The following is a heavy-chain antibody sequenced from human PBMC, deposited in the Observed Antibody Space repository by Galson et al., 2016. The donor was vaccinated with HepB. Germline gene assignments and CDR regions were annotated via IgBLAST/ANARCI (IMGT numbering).Heavy chain of an antibody. D-gene: IGHD3-3*01. CDR1: GFPYRNYA. CDR3: VKIFDFLNGWIDH. V-gene: IGHV3-23*01. Sequence: SLRLSCAASGFPYRNYAMSWVRQAPGEGLEWVSVISGSGGTTFSADSVKGRFSIPRDNSQNTLELQMNSLRAEDTAVYYCVKIFDFLNGWIDHWGQGTLVTVSS. CDR2: ISGSGGTT. J-gene: IGHJ4*02.